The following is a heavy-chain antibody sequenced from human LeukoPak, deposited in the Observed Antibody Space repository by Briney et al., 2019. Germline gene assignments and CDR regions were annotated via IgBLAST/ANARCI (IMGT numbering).Heavy chain of an antibody. V-gene: IGHV3-30-3*01. J-gene: IGHJ4*02. CDR2: ISYDGSNK. Sequence: GRSLRLSCAASGFTFSSYAMHWVRKAPGKGLEWVAVISYDGSNKYYAGSVKGRFTISRDNSKNTLYLQMNSLRAEDTAVYYCARAVVVTAILDYWGQGTLVTVSS. CDR3: ARAVVVTAILDY. D-gene: IGHD2-21*02. CDR1: GFTFSSYA.